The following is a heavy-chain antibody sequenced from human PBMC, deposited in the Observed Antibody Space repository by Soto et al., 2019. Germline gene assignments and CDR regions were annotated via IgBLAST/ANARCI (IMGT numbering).Heavy chain of an antibody. D-gene: IGHD5-12*01. CDR3: ARSQNRIVDTITGFDP. J-gene: IGHJ5*02. CDR2: IYYSGST. CDR1: GDSISGNY. Sequence: PSETLSLTCIVSGDSISGNYWGWIRQPPGRGLEWIGYIYYSGSTNYNPSLKSRVTISVDTSKNQFSLKLSSVTAADTAVYYCARSQNRIVDTITGFDPWGQGTLVTVS. V-gene: IGHV4-59*08.